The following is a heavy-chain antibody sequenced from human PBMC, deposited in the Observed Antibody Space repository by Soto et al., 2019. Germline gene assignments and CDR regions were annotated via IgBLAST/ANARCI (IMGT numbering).Heavy chain of an antibody. Sequence: SVKVSCKASGYTFTSYAISWVRQAPGQGLEWMGGIIPIFGTANYAQKFQGRVTITADESTSTAYMELSSLRSEDTAVYYCARERRIHVITGTFGYWGQGTLVTVSS. J-gene: IGHJ4*02. V-gene: IGHV1-69*13. CDR1: GYTFTSYA. D-gene: IGHD1-20*01. CDR2: IIPIFGTA. CDR3: ARERRIHVITGTFGY.